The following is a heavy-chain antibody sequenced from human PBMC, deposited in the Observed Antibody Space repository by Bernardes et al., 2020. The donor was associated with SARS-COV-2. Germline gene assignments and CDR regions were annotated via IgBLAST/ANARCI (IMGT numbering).Heavy chain of an antibody. J-gene: IGHJ4*02. CDR3: TRVGRGVTPPDY. CDR2: IYPDDSDA. CDR1: GYSFPTHW. V-gene: IGHV5-51*01. Sequence: SCKASGYSFPTHWIGWVRQMPGTGLEWMGIIYPDDSDARYTPSFEGQVTFSVDKSIGAAYLQWSSLRASDTAIYYCTRVGRGVTPPDYWGQGTLVTVS. D-gene: IGHD2-21*02.